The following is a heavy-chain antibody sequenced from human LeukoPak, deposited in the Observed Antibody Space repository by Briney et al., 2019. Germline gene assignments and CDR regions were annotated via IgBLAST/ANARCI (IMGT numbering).Heavy chain of an antibody. D-gene: IGHD6-19*01. CDR2: IKQDGSEK. V-gene: IGHV3-7*03. CDR3: ARPTYSSGWYGY. CDR1: GFTFSSYW. Sequence: GGSLRLSCAASGFTFSSYWMSWVRQAPGKGLEWVANIKQDGSEKYYADSVKGRFTISRDNAKNSLYLQMNSLRAEDTALHYCARPTYSSGWYGYWGQGTLVTVSS. J-gene: IGHJ4*02.